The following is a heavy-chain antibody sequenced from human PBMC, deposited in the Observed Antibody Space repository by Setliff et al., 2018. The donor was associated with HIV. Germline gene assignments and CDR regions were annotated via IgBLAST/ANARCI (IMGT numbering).Heavy chain of an antibody. Sequence: ASVKVSCKASGYTFTSYDINWVRQATGQGLEWMGWMNPNSGNTGYAQKFQGRVTMTMNTSISTAYMELSSLRSEDTAVYYCARDGYYNSWSGYGYYYYYMDVWGKGTTVTVSS. CDR3: ARDGYYNSWSGYGYYYYYMDV. CDR2: MNPNSGNT. D-gene: IGHD3-3*01. V-gene: IGHV1-8*01. CDR1: GYTFTSYD. J-gene: IGHJ6*03.